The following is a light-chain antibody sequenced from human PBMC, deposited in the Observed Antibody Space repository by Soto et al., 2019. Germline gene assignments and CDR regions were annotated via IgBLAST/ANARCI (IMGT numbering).Light chain of an antibody. CDR2: KAS. V-gene: IGKV1-5*03. CDR1: QGIRND. J-gene: IGKJ1*01. Sequence: ILMPQSPSSLSASVGDRVTITCRASQGIRNDLDWFQQKPGKAPKLLIYKASTLKSGVPSRFSGSGSGTEFTLTISSLQPDDFATYYCQHYNSYSEAFGQGTKVDIK. CDR3: QHYNSYSEA.